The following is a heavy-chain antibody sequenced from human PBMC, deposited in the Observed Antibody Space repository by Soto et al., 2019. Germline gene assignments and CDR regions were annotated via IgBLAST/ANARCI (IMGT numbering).Heavy chain of an antibody. CDR1: RFSFTNAW. CDR3: STDIGIYGLDL. CDR2: IKSKTDGGTA. D-gene: IGHD1-26*01. V-gene: IGHV3-15*01. Sequence: EVQLVESGGGFVQPGGSLRLSCVASRFSFTNAWMSWVRQAPGKGPEWVGRIKSKTDGGTADYAAPVKGRFTISRDDSQNTLYLHMDSLKTEDTAIYHCSTDIGIYGLDLWGQGTTVTVSS. J-gene: IGHJ6*02.